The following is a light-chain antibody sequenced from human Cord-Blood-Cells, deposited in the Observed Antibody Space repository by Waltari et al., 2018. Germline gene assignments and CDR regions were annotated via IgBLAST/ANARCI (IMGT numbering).Light chain of an antibody. CDR2: KDR. CDR1: ALPKQY. V-gene: IGLV3-25*03. Sequence: SYELTQPPSVSVSPGQTARITCSGDALPKQYAYWYQQKPGQAPVLVIYKDRERPSWIPERFSGSSSGTTVTLTISGVQAEDEADYYCQSADSSGTYPVFGGGTKLTVL. J-gene: IGLJ3*02. CDR3: QSADSSGTYPV.